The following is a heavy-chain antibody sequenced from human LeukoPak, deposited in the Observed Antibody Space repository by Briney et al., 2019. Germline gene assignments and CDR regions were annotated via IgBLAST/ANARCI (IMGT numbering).Heavy chain of an antibody. CDR3: AKDTPRMVMGGY. Sequence: GRSLRLSCAASGFTFSDAWMTWVRQAPGKGLEWVGRIKSKTDSGTTDYAAPVKGRFTISRDDSKNTLYLQMNSLKTEDTAVYYCAKDTPRMVMGGYWGQGTLVTVSS. J-gene: IGHJ4*02. D-gene: IGHD2-8*01. CDR1: GFTFSDAW. V-gene: IGHV3-15*07. CDR2: IKSKTDSGTT.